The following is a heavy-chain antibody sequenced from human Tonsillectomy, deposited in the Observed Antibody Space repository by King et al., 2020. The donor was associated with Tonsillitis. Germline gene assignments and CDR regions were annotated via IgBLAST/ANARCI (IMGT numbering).Heavy chain of an antibody. J-gene: IGHJ4*02. Sequence: QLQESGPGLVKPSETLSLTCTVSGYSISSGYYWGWIRQPPGKGLEWIGSIYHSGSTYYNPSLKSRVTISVDTSKNQFSLKLSSVTAADTAVSYCASRSPPFDYWGQGTLVTVSS. CDR1: GYSISSGYY. CDR3: ASRSPPFDY. V-gene: IGHV4-38-2*02. CDR2: IYHSGST.